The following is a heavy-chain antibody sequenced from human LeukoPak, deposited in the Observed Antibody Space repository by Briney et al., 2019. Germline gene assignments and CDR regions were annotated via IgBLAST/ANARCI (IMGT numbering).Heavy chain of an antibody. CDR3: ARDRASHWAPLGY. Sequence: GGSLRLSCAASGFTFSSYGMHWVRQAPGKGLEWVAVISYDGSNKYYADSVKGRFTISRDNSKNTLYLQMNSLRAEDTAVYYCARDRASHWAPLGYWGQGTLVTVSS. V-gene: IGHV3-30*03. J-gene: IGHJ4*02. CDR1: GFTFSSYG. CDR2: ISYDGSNK. D-gene: IGHD3-16*01.